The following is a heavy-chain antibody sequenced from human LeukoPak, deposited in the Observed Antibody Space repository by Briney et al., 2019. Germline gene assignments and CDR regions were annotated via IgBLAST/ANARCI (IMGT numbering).Heavy chain of an antibody. V-gene: IGHV4-34*08. CDR3: RGYCSGGSCRLFDY. D-gene: IGHD2-15*01. Sequence: PGGSLRLSCAASGFTVSSNYMSWVRQPPGKGLEWIGEIHHSGSTNYNPSLKSRVTISVDTSKNQFSLKLSSVTAADTAVYYCRGYCSGGSCRLFDYWGQGTLVTVSS. CDR2: IHHSGST. J-gene: IGHJ4*02. CDR1: GFTVSSNY.